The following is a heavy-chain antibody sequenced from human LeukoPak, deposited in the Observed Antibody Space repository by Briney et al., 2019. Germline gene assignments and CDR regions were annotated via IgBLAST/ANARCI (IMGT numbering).Heavy chain of an antibody. J-gene: IGHJ4*02. CDR3: ATDLLGKVAHLHRSYH. CDR2: ISYSRST. D-gene: IGHD2-21*01. CDR1: GGSISSSSSY. V-gene: IGHV4-39*07. Sequence: SETLSLTCTVSGGSISSSSSYWGWIRQPPGKGLEWIGSISYSRSTYYNPSLKSRVTVSVDTSKNQFSLKLTSVTAADTAVYYCATDLLGKVAHLHRSYHWGQGTLVTVSS.